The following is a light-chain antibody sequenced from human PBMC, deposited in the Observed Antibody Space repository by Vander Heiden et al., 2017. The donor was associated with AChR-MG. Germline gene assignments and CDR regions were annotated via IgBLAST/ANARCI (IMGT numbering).Light chain of an antibody. CDR2: ASS. J-gene: IGKJ5*01. V-gene: IGKV1-9*01. Sequence: DIQLNQSPSFLSASVGARVTITCRASQGIRSFLAWYQQKPGKPPKLLVYASSTLQTGVPSRFSGSGSGTEFTLTISSLQPEDFATYYCQQRVTFGQGTRLEIK. CDR1: QGIRSF. CDR3: QQRVT.